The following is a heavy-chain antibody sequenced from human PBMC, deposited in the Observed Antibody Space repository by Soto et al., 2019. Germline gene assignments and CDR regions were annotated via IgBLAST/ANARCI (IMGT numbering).Heavy chain of an antibody. D-gene: IGHD4-17*01. Sequence: QVQLVQSGAEVKKPGSSVKVSCKASGGTFTNYAINWVRQAPGQGLEWMGGIIPFFGAVNSVQKFQGRVTITADESTSSVYMALSSLRSENTAVYYCARPTTAYNWFDLWGQGTLVTVSS. V-gene: IGHV1-69*01. CDR2: IIPFFGAV. CDR3: ARPTTAYNWFDL. J-gene: IGHJ5*02. CDR1: GGTFTNYA.